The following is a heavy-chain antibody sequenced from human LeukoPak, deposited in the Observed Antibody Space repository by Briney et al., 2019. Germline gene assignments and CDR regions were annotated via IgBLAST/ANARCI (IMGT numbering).Heavy chain of an antibody. CDR2: INPNSGGT. CDR3: ARDGRGSRSSWFDP. Sequence: GASVKVSCKASGYTFTGYYMHWVRQAPGQGLEWMGWINPNSGGTNYAQKFQGRGTMTSDTSISTAYMELSRLRSDDTAVYYCARDGRGSRSSWFDPWGQGTLVIVSS. CDR1: GYTFTGYY. J-gene: IGHJ5*02. V-gene: IGHV1-2*02. D-gene: IGHD3-10*01.